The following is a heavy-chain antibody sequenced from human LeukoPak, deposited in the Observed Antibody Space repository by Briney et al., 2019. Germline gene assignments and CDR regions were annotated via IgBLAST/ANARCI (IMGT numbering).Heavy chain of an antibody. CDR1: GFTFSTYW. D-gene: IGHD2/OR15-2a*01. CDR2: IEGDGTRT. J-gene: IGHJ4*02. CDR3: ARATSDTSYNS. Sequence: PGGSLRLSCAASGFTFSTYWMHWVRQAPGEGLVWVSSIEGDGTRTNYAGSVMGRFTISRDNAENTLYLQMNSLRAEDTAVYYCARATSDTSYNSWGQGTLVTVSS. V-gene: IGHV3-74*01.